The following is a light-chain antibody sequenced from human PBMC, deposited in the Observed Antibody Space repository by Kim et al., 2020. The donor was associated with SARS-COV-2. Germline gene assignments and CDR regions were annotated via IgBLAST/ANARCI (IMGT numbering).Light chain of an antibody. J-gene: IGKJ2*01. Sequence: LAVSQEGSVTLPCRSSQRVSDNLARDEHKPGQAPRLLIYGAYSRANGGQDRFSGSGYGTEFTLTISSLQSEDCAVYFCQHYYDWHHFGQGNKLEI. CDR3: QHYYDWHH. V-gene: IGKV3-15*01. CDR2: GAY. CDR1: QRVSDN.